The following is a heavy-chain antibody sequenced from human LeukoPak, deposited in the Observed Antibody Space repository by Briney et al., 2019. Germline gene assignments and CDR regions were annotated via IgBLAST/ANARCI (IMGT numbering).Heavy chain of an antibody. CDR3: ARDGCSSTSCPPWNYYYYMDV. V-gene: IGHV1-2*02. D-gene: IGHD2-2*01. CDR1: GYTFTGYY. CDR2: INPNSGGT. Sequence: ASVKVSCKASGYTFTGYYTHWVRQAPGQGLEWMGWINPNSGGTNYAQKVQGRVTMTRDTSISTAYMELSRLRSDDTAVYYCARDGCSSTSCPPWNYYYYMDVWGKGTTVTVSS. J-gene: IGHJ6*03.